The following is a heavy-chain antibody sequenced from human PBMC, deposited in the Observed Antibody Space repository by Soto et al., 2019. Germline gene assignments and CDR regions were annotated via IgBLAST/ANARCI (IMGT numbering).Heavy chain of an antibody. V-gene: IGHV4-4*02. CDR1: GSSISTNNW. CDR2: IYQSGNT. J-gene: IGHJ4*02. CDR3: ARVMGVASGGPLAY. D-gene: IGHD2-15*01. Sequence: QVQLQESGPGLVKPSGTLSLTCAVSGSSISTNNWWSWVRRPPGKGLEWIGEIYQSGNTNYNSSLKSRVTISIDKSRNEFSLNVRSVTAADTAVYYCARVMGVASGGPLAYWGQGALVSVSS.